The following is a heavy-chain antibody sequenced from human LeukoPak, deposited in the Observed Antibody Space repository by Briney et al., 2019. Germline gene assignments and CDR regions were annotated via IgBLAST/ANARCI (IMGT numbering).Heavy chain of an antibody. CDR3: ARDSGSYWFDY. J-gene: IGHJ4*02. D-gene: IGHD1-26*01. CDR2: ISYDGSNK. CDR1: GFTFSSYA. V-gene: IGHV3-30-3*01. Sequence: GGSLSLSCAASGFTFSSYAMHWVRQAPGKGLEWVAVISYDGSNKYYADSVKGRFTISRDNSKNTLYLQMNSLRAEDTAVYYCARDSGSYWFDYWGQGTLVTVSS.